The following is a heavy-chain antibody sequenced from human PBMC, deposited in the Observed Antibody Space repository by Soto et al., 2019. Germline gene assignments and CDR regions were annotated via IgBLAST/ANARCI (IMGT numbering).Heavy chain of an antibody. Sequence: SQTLSLTCAISGDSVSSNSAAWNWIRQSPSRGLEWLGRTYYRSKWYYGYAVSVKSRITIKPDTSKNQFSLQLNSVTPEDTAMYYCARGKFAAHYYYYGMDVWGQGTTVTVSS. CDR2: TYYRSKWYY. D-gene: IGHD3-10*01. CDR3: ARGKFAAHYYYYGMDV. J-gene: IGHJ6*02. V-gene: IGHV6-1*01. CDR1: GDSVSSNSAA.